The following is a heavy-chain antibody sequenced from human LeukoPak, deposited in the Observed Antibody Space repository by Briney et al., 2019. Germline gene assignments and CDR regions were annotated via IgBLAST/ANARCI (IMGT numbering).Heavy chain of an antibody. J-gene: IGHJ6*03. CDR3: ARSPEHYYYYMDV. V-gene: IGHV3-11*01. CDR2: ISSSGSTI. CDR1: GFTLSDYY. Sequence: PGGSLRLSCAASGFTLSDYYMSWIRQAPGKGLEWVSYISSSGSTIYYADSAKGRFTISRDNAKNSLYLQMNSLRAEDTAVYYCARSPEHYYYYMDVWGKGTTVTISS.